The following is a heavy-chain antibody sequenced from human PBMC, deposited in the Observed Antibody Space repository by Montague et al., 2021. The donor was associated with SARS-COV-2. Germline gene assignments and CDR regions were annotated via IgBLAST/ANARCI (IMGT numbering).Heavy chain of an antibody. J-gene: IGHJ4*02. V-gene: IGHV4-39*01. D-gene: IGHD3-10*01. CDR2: IYYSGSN. CDR3: ARESGSGSYLVY. CDR1: GGSISSSNCC. Sequence: SETLSLTCTVSGGSISSSNCCWGWIRQPPGKGLGWIGSIYYSGSNYYNPSLKSRVTISVDTSKNQFSLKLSSVTAADAAVYYCARESGSGSYLVYWGQGTLVTVSS.